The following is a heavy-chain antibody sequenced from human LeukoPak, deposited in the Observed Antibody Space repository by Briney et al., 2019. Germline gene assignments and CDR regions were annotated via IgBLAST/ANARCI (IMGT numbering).Heavy chain of an antibody. CDR3: AYSGYDWDEYYFDY. J-gene: IGHJ4*02. D-gene: IGHD5-12*01. V-gene: IGHV3-23*01. CDR2: TSGSGGST. CDR1: GFTFSSYA. Sequence: PSAGTLRLSCAASGFTFSSYAMSWVRQAPGKGLEWVSATSGSGGSTYYADSVKGRFTISRDNSKNTLYLQMNSLRAEDTAVYYCAYSGYDWDEYYFDYWGQGTLVTVSS.